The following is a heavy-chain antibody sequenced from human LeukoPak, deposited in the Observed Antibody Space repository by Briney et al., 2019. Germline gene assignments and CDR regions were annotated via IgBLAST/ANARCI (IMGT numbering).Heavy chain of an antibody. CDR3: ARAKTLEPTPSNAFDI. CDR2: IYTSGST. CDR1: GGSISSGSYY. J-gene: IGHJ3*02. D-gene: IGHD1-1*01. Sequence: PSETLSLTCTVSGGSISSGSYYWSWIRQPAGKGLEWIVRIYTSGSTNYNPSLKSRVTISVDTSKNQFSLKLSSVTAADTAVYYCARAKTLEPTPSNAFDIWGQGTMVTVSS. V-gene: IGHV4-61*02.